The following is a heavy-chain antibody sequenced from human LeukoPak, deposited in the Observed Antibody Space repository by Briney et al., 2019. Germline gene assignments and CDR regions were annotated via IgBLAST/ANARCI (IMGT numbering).Heavy chain of an antibody. CDR3: AKSRLWFGELLGEFDY. CDR1: GFTFSSYG. CDR2: IWYDGSNK. J-gene: IGHJ4*02. V-gene: IGHV3-33*06. D-gene: IGHD3-10*01. Sequence: PGGSLRLSCAASGFTFSSYGMHWVRQAPGKGLEWVAVIWYDGSNKYYADSVKGRFTISRDNSKNTLYLQMNSLRAEDTAVYYCAKSRLWFGELLGEFDYWGQGTLVTVSS.